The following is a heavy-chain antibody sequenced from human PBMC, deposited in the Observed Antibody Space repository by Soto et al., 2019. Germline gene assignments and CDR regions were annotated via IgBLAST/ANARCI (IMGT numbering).Heavy chain of an antibody. CDR3: GRVTIAVAGWAFDY. V-gene: IGHV1-18*04. Sequence: QVQLVQSGAEVKKPGASVKVSCKASGYTFSDYDISWVRQAPGQGLEWMGWISTNNGNTDHAQKLQGRVTMTTDTSTTTAYMELRSLRSDDTAVHYCGRVTIAVAGWAFDYWGQGTLVTVSS. CDR2: ISTNNGNT. CDR1: GYTFSDYD. J-gene: IGHJ4*02. D-gene: IGHD6-19*01.